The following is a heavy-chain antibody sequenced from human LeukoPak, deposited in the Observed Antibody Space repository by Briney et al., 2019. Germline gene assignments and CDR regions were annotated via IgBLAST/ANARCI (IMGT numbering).Heavy chain of an antibody. CDR2: IRFDGSTK. CDR3: AKDSFRGRYYFDY. J-gene: IGHJ4*02. CDR1: GISLSTYG. V-gene: IGHV3-30*02. D-gene: IGHD3-16*01. Sequence: PGGSLRLSCAASGISLSTYGMHWVRQAPGKGLEWVAFIRFDGSTKNYADSVKGRFTISRDNSKNTLYLQMNSLRLEDTAVYFCAKDSFRGRYYFDYWGQGTLVTVSS.